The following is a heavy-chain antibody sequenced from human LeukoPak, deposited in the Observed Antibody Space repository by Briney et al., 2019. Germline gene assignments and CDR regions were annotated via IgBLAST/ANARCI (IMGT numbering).Heavy chain of an antibody. CDR1: GFPFSSQR. CDR3: ARSRGPPTHFDY. CDR2: IRSGNDYK. J-gene: IGHJ4*02. D-gene: IGHD6-25*01. V-gene: IGHV3-21*01. Sequence: PGGSLRLSCGACGFPFSSQRMGWDRQARGKGREWGSSIRSGNDYKYYADSVMGGFKISRDKAKDSLFLQMDILRADDTAVYYCARSRGPPTHFDYWGQGTLVTVSP.